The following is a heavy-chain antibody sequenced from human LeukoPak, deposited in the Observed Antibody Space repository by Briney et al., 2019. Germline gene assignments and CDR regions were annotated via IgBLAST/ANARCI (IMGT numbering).Heavy chain of an antibody. CDR1: GFTVSSNY. CDR3: ASSQYGPSFDY. D-gene: IGHD2-2*01. Sequence: GGSLRLSCAASGFTVSSNYMSWVRQAPGKGLEWVSVIYSGGSTYHADSVKGRFTISRDNSKNTLYLQMNSLRAEDTAVYYCASSQYGPSFDYWGQGTLVTVSS. CDR2: IYSGGST. J-gene: IGHJ4*02. V-gene: IGHV3-53*01.